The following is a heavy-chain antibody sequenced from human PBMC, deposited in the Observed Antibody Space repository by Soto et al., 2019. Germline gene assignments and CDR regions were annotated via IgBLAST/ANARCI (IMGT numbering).Heavy chain of an antibody. V-gene: IGHV3-74*01. CDR2: VNTDGSIT. Sequence: EVQLVESGGGLVQPGGSLRLSCAASGFSFSNCWMHWVRQAPGKGPVWVSRVNTDGSITSYADSVKGRFTISRDNAKNTLYLQMNSLRAEDTAVYYCARNFNCDVPNWGQGTLVTVSS. CDR1: GFSFSNCW. CDR3: ARNFNCDVPN. J-gene: IGHJ4*02. D-gene: IGHD2-21*01.